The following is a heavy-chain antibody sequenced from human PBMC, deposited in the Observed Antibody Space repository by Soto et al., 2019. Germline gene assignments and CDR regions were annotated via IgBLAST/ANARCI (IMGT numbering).Heavy chain of an antibody. CDR3: ARNIAAAGPRRFDP. J-gene: IGHJ5*02. CDR2: MNPNSGNT. Sequence: ASVKVSCKASGYTFTSYDINWVQQATGQGLEWMGWMNPNSGNTDYAQKFQGRVTMTRNTSISTAYMELSSLRSEDTAVYYCARNIAAAGPRRFDPWGQGTLVTVSS. V-gene: IGHV1-8*01. CDR1: GYTFTSYD. D-gene: IGHD6-13*01.